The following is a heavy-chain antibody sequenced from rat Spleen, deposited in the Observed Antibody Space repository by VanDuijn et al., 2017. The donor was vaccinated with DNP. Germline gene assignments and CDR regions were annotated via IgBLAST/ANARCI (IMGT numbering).Heavy chain of an antibody. J-gene: IGHJ4*01. CDR1: GFTFSNYG. CDR3: ARQALHAMDA. V-gene: IGHV5S13*01. Sequence: EVQLVESGGGFVQPGRSLKLYCAASGFTFSNYGMAWVRQAPTKGLEWVASITNRCGSIYYRDSLKGRITISKDNPKSTLYLQMDSLRSEDKANYYCARQALHAMDAWGQGTSVTVSS. CDR2: ITNRCGSI.